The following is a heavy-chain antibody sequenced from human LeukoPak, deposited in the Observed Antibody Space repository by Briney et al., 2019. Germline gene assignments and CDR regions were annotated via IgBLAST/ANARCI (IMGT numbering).Heavy chain of an antibody. D-gene: IGHD1-26*01. CDR3: TRAVGLGPGAHFDQ. CDR2: IPTSGIPV. CDR1: GFSFSRYY. Sequence: PGGSLRLSCAASGFSFSRYYMSWVRQTPGKALEWISYIPTSGIPVHYADSVRARFTASRDDAKNSLHLQMDSLRVEDTAVYYCTRAVGLGPGAHFDQWGQGALVIVSS. V-gene: IGHV3-11*01. J-gene: IGHJ4*02.